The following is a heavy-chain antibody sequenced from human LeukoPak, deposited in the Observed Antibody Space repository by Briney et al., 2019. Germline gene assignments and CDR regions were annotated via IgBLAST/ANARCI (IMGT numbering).Heavy chain of an antibody. CDR1: GYTFTDYY. Sequence: ASVKISCKVSGYTFTDYYMHWVQQAPGKGLEWMGLVDPEDGETIYAEKFQGRVTITADTSTDTAYMELSSLRSEDTAVYYCATEIRRERRGYWVLGGGYWGQGTLVTVSP. V-gene: IGHV1-69-2*01. CDR3: ATEIRRERRGYWVLGGGY. J-gene: IGHJ4*02. D-gene: IGHD3-22*01. CDR2: VDPEDGET.